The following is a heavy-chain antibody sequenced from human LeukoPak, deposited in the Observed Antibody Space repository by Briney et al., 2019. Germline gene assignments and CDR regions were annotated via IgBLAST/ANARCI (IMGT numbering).Heavy chain of an antibody. D-gene: IGHD4-17*01. Sequence: ASVKVSCKASGGTFSSYAISWVRQAPGQGLEWMEGIIPIFGTANYAQKFQGRVTITADESTSTAYMELSSLRSEDTAVYYCARPTVTTPDDAFDIWGQGTMVTVSS. J-gene: IGHJ3*02. CDR1: GGTFSSYA. V-gene: IGHV1-69*13. CDR3: ARPTVTTPDDAFDI. CDR2: IIPIFGTA.